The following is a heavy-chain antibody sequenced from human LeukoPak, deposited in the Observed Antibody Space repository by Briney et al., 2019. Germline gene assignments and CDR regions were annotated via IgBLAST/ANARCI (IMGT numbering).Heavy chain of an antibody. D-gene: IGHD3-10*01. CDR1: GDSVASNSAT. V-gene: IGHV6-1*01. Sequence: PSQTLSLTCAISGDSVASNSATWNWIRQSPSRGLEWLGRTYYRSKWYNDYAVSLKGRIAINPETSKNQFSLQVMSVTSEDTAVYYCARDGTLIRGAAPYYYGMDVWGQGTTVTVSS. CDR3: ARDGTLIRGAAPYYYGMDV. J-gene: IGHJ6*02. CDR2: TYYRSKWYN.